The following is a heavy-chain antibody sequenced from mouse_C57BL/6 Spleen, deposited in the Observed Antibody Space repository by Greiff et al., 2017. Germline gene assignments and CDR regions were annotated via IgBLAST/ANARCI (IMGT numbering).Heavy chain of an antibody. CDR2: IDPNSGGT. V-gene: IGHV1-72*01. CDR3: ARGGSGYHMDY. CDR1: GYTFTSYW. J-gene: IGHJ4*01. Sequence: QVQLKQPGAELVKPGASVKLSCKASGYTFTSYWMHWVKQRPGRGLEWIGRIDPNSGGTKYNEKFKSKATLTVDKPSSTSYMQLSSLTSEDSAVYYCARGGSGYHMDYWGQGTSVTASS. D-gene: IGHD3-2*02.